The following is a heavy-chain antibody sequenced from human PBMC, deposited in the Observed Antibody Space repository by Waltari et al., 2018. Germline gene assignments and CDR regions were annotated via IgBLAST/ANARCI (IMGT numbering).Heavy chain of an antibody. D-gene: IGHD6-6*01. CDR3: ARFLYSSSVSPLDS. V-gene: IGHV3-53*01. CDR1: GFTVSTDY. Sequence: EVQLVESGGGLIQPGGSLRLSCAASGFTVSTDYMRWVRQAPGKWLEWVSVIHSGGSTDYADSVKGRFTISRDNSKNTLYLQMNSLRAEDTAVYYCARFLYSSSVSPLDSWGQGTLVTVSS. J-gene: IGHJ4*02. CDR2: IHSGGST.